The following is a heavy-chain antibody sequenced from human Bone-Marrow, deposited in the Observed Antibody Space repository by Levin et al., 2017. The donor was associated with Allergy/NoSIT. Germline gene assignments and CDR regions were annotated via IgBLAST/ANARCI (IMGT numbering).Heavy chain of an antibody. CDR2: IYYSGST. CDR3: ARVWTASIVSTPRPVGALLDY. D-gene: IGHD3/OR15-3a*01. V-gene: IGHV4-59*01. Sequence: SETLSLTCTVSGGSISSYYWSWIRQPPGKGLEWIGYIYYSGSTNYNPSLKSRVTISVDTSKNQFSLKLSSVTAADTAVYYCARVWTASIVSTPRPVGALLDYWGQGTLVTVSS. CDR1: GGSISSYY. J-gene: IGHJ4*02.